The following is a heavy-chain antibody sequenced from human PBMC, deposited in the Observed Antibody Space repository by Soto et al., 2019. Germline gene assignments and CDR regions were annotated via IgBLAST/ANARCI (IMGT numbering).Heavy chain of an antibody. J-gene: IGHJ3*02. CDR1: GGSISSGDYY. CDR3: ARVETITIFGVVIKRAFDI. CDR2: IYYSGST. Sequence: SETLSLTCTVSGGSISSGDYYWSWIRQPPGKGLEWIGYIYYSGSTYYNPSLKSRVTISVDTSKNQFSLNLSSVTAADTAVYYCARVETITIFGVVIKRAFDIWGQGTMVTVSS. D-gene: IGHD3-3*01. V-gene: IGHV4-30-4*01.